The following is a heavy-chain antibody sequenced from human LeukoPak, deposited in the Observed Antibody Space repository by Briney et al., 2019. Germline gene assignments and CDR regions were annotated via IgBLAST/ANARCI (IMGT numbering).Heavy chain of an antibody. V-gene: IGHV4-30-4*01. CDR3: ARAIPYSYGYWSTNWFDP. J-gene: IGHJ5*02. Sequence: PSETRSLTCTVSGGSISSGDYYWSWIRQPPGKGLEWIGYIYYSGSTYYNPSLKSRVTISVDTSKNQFSLKLSSVTAADTAVYYCARAIPYSYGYWSTNWFDPWGQGTLVTVSS. CDR2: IYYSGST. D-gene: IGHD5-18*01. CDR1: GGSISSGDYY.